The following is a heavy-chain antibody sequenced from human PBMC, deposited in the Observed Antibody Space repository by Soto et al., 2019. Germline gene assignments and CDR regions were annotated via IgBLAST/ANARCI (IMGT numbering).Heavy chain of an antibody. V-gene: IGHV1-2*04. Sequence: QVQLVQSGAEVKKPGASVKVSCKASGYTFTGYYMHWMRQAPGQGLEWMGWINPNSGGTNYAQKFQGWVTMTRDTSISTAYMELSRLRSDDTAVYYCARSYYDSSGFSNDAFDIWGQGTMVTVSS. CDR1: GYTFTGYY. J-gene: IGHJ3*02. CDR2: INPNSGGT. CDR3: ARSYYDSSGFSNDAFDI. D-gene: IGHD3-22*01.